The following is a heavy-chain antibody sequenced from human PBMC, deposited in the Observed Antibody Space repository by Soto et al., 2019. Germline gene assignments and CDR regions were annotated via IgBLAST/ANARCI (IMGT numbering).Heavy chain of an antibody. CDR2: INPNSGGT. CDR3: ARDKDAPRYYYDSSGDAFDI. V-gene: IGHV1-2*02. CDR1: GYTFTGYY. Sequence: ASVKVSCKASGYTFTGYYMHWVRQAPGQGLEWMGWINPNSGGTNYAQKFQGRVTMTRDTSISTAYMELSRLRSDDTAVYYCARDKDAPRYYYDSSGDAFDIWGQGTMVTVSS. D-gene: IGHD3-22*01. J-gene: IGHJ3*02.